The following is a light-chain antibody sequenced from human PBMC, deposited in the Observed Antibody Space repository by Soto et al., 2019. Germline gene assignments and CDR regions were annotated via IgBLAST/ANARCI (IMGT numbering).Light chain of an antibody. Sequence: QSALTQPASVSGSPGQSITISCTGTSSDVGAYNYVSWYLLHPGKAPKLVIYEVSNRPSGVSNRFSGSKSGNTASLTISWLHAEDEADYYCISYTTSDTLVFGTGTKVTVL. CDR2: EVS. CDR1: SSDVGAYNY. CDR3: ISYTTSDTLV. J-gene: IGLJ1*01. V-gene: IGLV2-14*01.